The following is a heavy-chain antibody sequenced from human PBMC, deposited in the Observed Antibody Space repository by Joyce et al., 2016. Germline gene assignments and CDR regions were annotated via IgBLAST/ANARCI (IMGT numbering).Heavy chain of an antibody. CDR3: AKDLVRGSTTWAFDI. CDR1: GFSFSSYD. Sequence: QVQLVESGGGVVQPGRSLRLSCAASGFSFSSYDMHWVRQAPGKRLEWVAIISFDGSDKYQTDSVKGRFTVSRDKSKNTLYLQMNSLRAEDTAVYYCAKDLVRGSTTWAFDIWGQGTMVTVSS. CDR2: ISFDGSDK. D-gene: IGHD2-2*01. J-gene: IGHJ3*02. V-gene: IGHV3-30*18.